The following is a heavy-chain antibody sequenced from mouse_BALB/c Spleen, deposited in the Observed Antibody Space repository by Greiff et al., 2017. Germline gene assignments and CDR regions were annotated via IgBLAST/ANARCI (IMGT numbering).Heavy chain of an antibody. D-gene: IGHD1-1*01. Sequence: EVKLMESGPELVKPGASVKISCKASGYSFTGYFMNWVMQSHGKSLEWIGRINPYNGDTFYNQKFKGKATLTVDKSSSTAHMELRSLASEDSAVYYCARDGSSLYYYAMDYWGQGTSVTVSS. CDR2: INPYNGDT. V-gene: IGHV1-20*02. J-gene: IGHJ4*01. CDR3: ARDGSSLYYYAMDY. CDR1: GYSFTGYF.